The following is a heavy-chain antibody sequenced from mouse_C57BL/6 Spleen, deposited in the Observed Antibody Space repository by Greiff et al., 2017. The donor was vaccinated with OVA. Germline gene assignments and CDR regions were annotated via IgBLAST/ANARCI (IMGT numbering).Heavy chain of an antibody. D-gene: IGHD1-1*01. V-gene: IGHV1-39*01. CDR3: ARDSGSSSGFAF. CDR1: GYSFTDYK. J-gene: IGHJ3*01. CDR2: IHPNNGTT. Sequence: VQLQQSGPELVKPGASVKISCKASGYSFTDYKMNWVKQSNGKSLEWIGVIHPNNGTTSYKQKLKGKATLTVDQSSSTAYIQLNSLTSEDSAVYYCARDSGSSSGFAFWGEGTLVTVSA.